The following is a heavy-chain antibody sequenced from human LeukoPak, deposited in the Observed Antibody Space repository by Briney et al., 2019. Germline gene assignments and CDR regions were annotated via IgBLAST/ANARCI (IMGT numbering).Heavy chain of an antibody. CDR1: GYTFTDYY. CDR3: ARANFLYCSSSTCLFDY. D-gene: IGHD2-2*01. J-gene: IGHJ4*02. V-gene: IGHV1-2*02. CDR2: INPNEGET. Sequence: ASVRVSFKASGYTFTDYYMHWVRQAPGQGGEWMGWINPNEGETNYTQKFQGRETITRETAISTGHMEVSRLRYDDTAVYYCARANFLYCSSSTCLFDYWGQGTLVTVSS.